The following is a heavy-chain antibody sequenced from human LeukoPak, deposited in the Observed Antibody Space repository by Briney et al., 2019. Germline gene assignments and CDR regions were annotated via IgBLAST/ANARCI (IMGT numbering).Heavy chain of an antibody. CDR2: ISHSGDKT. CDR3: AKDHGFWSGHFFFFDY. Sequence: PGGSLRLSCAGSGLTSGSYAMSWVRQAPGKGLEWVSGISHSGDKTYYADFVKGRFTISRDNSNNMVYLQMNSLTAEDTAVYCCAKDHGFWSGHFFFFDYWGQGTLVTVSS. D-gene: IGHD3-3*01. CDR1: GLTSGSYA. V-gene: IGHV3-23*01. J-gene: IGHJ4*02.